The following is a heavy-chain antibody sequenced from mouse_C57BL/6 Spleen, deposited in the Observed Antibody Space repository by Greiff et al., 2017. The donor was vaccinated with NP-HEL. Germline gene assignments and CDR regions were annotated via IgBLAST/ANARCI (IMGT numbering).Heavy chain of an antibody. CDR2: IDPSDSYT. CDR1: GYTFTSYW. Sequence: QVQLQQSGAELVMPGASVKLSCKASGYTFTSYWMHWVKQRPGQGLEWIGEIDPSDSYTNYNQKFKGKSTLTVDKSSSTAYMQLSSLTSEDSAVYYCARRGYDYDGRVDYWGQGTSVTVSS. V-gene: IGHV1-69*01. D-gene: IGHD2-4*01. CDR3: ARRGYDYDGRVDY. J-gene: IGHJ4*01.